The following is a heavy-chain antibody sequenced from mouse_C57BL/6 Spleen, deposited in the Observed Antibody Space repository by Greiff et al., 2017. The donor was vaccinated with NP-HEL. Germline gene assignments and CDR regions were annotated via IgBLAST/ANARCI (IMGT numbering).Heavy chain of an antibody. J-gene: IGHJ3*01. D-gene: IGHD1-1*01. Sequence: QVHVKQSGAELVKPGASVKISCKASGYAFSSYWMNWVKQRPGKGLEWIGQIYPGDGDTNYNGKFKGKATLTADKSSSTAYMQLSSLTSEDSAVYFCAREDYGSKFAYWGQGTLVTVSA. V-gene: IGHV1-80*01. CDR1: GYAFSSYW. CDR3: AREDYGSKFAY. CDR2: IYPGDGDT.